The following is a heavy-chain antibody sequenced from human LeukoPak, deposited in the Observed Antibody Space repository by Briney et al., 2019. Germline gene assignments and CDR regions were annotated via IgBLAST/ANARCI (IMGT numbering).Heavy chain of an antibody. CDR2: ISYDGSNK. D-gene: IGHD3-22*01. CDR3: AKDYYVSSGKPLGLFDY. CDR1: GFTFSSYG. Sequence: GGSLRLSCAASGFTFSSYGMHWVRQAPGKGLEWVAVISYDGSNKYYADSVKGRFTISRDNSKNTLYLQMNSLRAEDTAVYYCAKDYYVSSGKPLGLFDYWGQGTLVTVSS. V-gene: IGHV3-30*18. J-gene: IGHJ4*02.